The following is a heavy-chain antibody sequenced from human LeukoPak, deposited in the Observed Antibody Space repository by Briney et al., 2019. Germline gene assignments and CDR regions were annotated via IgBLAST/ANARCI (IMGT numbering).Heavy chain of an antibody. Sequence: GRSLRLSCAASGFTFSSYAMHWVRQAPGKGLEWVAVISYDGSNKYYADSVKGRSTISRDNSKNTLYLQMNSLRAEDTAVYYCARGYYGSGSLSEVDYWGQGTLVTVSS. CDR2: ISYDGSNK. V-gene: IGHV3-30*01. CDR1: GFTFSSYA. J-gene: IGHJ4*02. D-gene: IGHD3-10*01. CDR3: ARGYYGSGSLSEVDY.